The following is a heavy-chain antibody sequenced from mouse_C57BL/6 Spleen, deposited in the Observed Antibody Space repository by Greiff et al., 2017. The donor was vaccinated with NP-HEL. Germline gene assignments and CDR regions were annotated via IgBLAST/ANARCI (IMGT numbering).Heavy chain of an antibody. V-gene: IGHV5-4*01. D-gene: IGHD1-3*01. Sequence: EVQRVESGGGLVKPGGPLKLSCAASGFTFSSYAMSWVRQTPEKRLEWVATISDGGSYTYYPDNVKGRFTISRDNAKNNLYLQMSHLKSEDTAMYYCARDGSSYAMDYWGQGTSVTVSS. CDR1: GFTFSSYA. CDR2: ISDGGSYT. CDR3: ARDGSSYAMDY. J-gene: IGHJ4*01.